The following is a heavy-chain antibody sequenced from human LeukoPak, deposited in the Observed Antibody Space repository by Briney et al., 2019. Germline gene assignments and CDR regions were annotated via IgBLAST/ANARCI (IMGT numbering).Heavy chain of an antibody. V-gene: IGHV1-3*01. CDR1: GYTFTSYA. J-gene: IGHJ6*02. D-gene: IGHD2-2*01. CDR3: ARASENDIVVVPAAIKGSYYYYGMDV. CDR2: INAGNGNT. Sequence: GASVKVSCKASGYTFTSYAMHWVRQAPGQRLEWMGWINAGNGNTKYSQKFQGRVTITADESTSTAYMELSSLRSEDTAVYYCARASENDIVVVPAAIKGSYYYYGMDVWGQGTTVTVSS.